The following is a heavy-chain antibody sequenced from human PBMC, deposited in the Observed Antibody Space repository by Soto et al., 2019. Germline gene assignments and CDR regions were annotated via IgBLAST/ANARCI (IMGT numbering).Heavy chain of an antibody. CDR3: AAGVGHRVLRFLERLEPGNGRRNWFDT. CDR1: GFTFTSSA. J-gene: IGHJ5*02. Sequence: SVKVSCKASGFTFTSSAVQWVRQARGQRLEWIGWIVVGSGNTNYAQKFQERVTITRDMSTSTAYMELSSLRSEDTAVYYCAAGVGHRVLRFLERLEPGNGRRNWFDTWGQGTLVTVSS. CDR2: IVVGSGNT. V-gene: IGHV1-58*01. D-gene: IGHD3-3*01.